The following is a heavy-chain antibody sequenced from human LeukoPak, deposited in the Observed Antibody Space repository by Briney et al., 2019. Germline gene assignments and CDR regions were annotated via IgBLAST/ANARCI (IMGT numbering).Heavy chain of an antibody. CDR2: ISYDGSNK. CDR3: AKAGISSSWYVSY. Sequence: PGGSLRLSCAASGLTLSSYAMHWVRQAPGKGLEWVAVISYDGSNKYYADSVKGRFTISRDSSKNTLYLQMNSLRAEDTAVYYCAKAGISSSWYVSYWGQGTLVTVSS. CDR1: GLTLSSYA. J-gene: IGHJ4*02. V-gene: IGHV3-30*18. D-gene: IGHD6-13*01.